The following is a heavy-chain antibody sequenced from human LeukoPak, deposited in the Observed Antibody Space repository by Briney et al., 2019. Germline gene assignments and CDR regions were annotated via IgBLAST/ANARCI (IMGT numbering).Heavy chain of an antibody. CDR2: IIPIFGTA. J-gene: IGHJ4*02. CDR3: ASGPYYDFWSGYFPFDY. CDR1: GGTFSSYA. Sequence: GASVKVSCKASGGTFSSYAISWVRQAPGQGLEWMGGIIPIFGTANYAQKFQGRVTITTDESTSTAYMEPSSLRSEDTAVYYCASGPYYDFWSGYFPFDYWGQGTLVTVSS. V-gene: IGHV1-69*05. D-gene: IGHD3-3*01.